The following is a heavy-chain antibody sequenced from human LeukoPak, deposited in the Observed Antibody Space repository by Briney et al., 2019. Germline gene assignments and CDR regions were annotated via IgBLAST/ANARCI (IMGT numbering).Heavy chain of an antibody. Sequence: GGSLRLSCAASGFTFSIYAMSWVRQAPGKGLQWVSSITCSGDGTYYADSVKGRFTISRDNSENMLYLQMNSLRVEDTAVYFCAEDRPNYYGSNGHYYRRDGDYWGQGTLVTVSS. V-gene: IGHV3-23*01. CDR1: GFTFSIYA. CDR3: AEDRPNYYGSNGHYYRRDGDY. CDR2: ITCSGDGT. J-gene: IGHJ4*02. D-gene: IGHD3-22*01.